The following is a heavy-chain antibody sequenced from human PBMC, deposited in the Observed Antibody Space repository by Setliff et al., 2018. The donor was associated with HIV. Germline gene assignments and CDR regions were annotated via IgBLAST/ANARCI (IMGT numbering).Heavy chain of an antibody. V-gene: IGHV1-69*05. J-gene: IGHJ4*02. CDR3: ARTDYGGNSGGNYFDY. CDR2: VIPVFGTG. CDR1: GGTFSDYA. D-gene: IGHD4-17*01. Sequence: EASVKVSCKVSGGTFSDYAVTWVRRAPGQGLEWMGGVIPVFGTGNYAQKFQGRVTMTTDTATSTAYMEVRSLRSDDTAVYYCARTDYGGNSGGNYFDYWGQGSLVTVSS.